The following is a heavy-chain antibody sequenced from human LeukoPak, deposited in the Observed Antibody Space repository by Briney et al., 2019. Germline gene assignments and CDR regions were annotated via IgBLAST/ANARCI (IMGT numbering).Heavy chain of an antibody. CDR2: IYTSGST. CDR3: ARDYYDFWSGYHPAFDI. V-gene: IGHV4-4*07. Sequence: SETLSLTCTVSGGSISGYCWSWIRQPAGKGLEWIGRIYTSGSTNYNPSLKSRVTMSVDTSKNQFSLKLSSVTAADTAVYYCARDYYDFWSGYHPAFDIWGQGTMVTVSS. J-gene: IGHJ3*02. CDR1: GGSISGYC. D-gene: IGHD3-3*01.